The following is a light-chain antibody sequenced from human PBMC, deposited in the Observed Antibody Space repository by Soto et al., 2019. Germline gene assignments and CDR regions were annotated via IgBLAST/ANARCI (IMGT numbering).Light chain of an antibody. Sequence: QSALTQPRSVSGSPGQSVTISCTGTSSDVGGYDYVSWYQQHPGKAPNLMIFDVSKRPSGVPDRFSGSKSGNTASLTISGLQAEDEADYYCCSYGGTYIKVFGGGTKVTVL. CDR3: CSYGGTYIKV. CDR1: SSDVGGYDY. CDR2: DVS. J-gene: IGLJ2*01. V-gene: IGLV2-11*01.